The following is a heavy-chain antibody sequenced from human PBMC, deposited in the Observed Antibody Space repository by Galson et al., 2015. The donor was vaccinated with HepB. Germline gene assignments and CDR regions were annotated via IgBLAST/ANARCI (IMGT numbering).Heavy chain of an antibody. CDR1: GSTFTSYD. CDR3: ARGVYSGYDSVGY. J-gene: IGHJ4*02. D-gene: IGHD5-12*01. V-gene: IGHV1-8*01. CDR2: MNPNSGNT. Sequence: SVKVSCKASGSTFTSYDINWVRQATGQGLEWMGWMNPNSGNTGYAQKFQGRVTMTRNTSISTAYMELSSLRSEDTAVYYCARGVYSGYDSVGYWGQGTLVTVSS.